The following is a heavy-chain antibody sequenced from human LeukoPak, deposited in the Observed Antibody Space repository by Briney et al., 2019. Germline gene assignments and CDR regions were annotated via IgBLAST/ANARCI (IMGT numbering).Heavy chain of an antibody. CDR3: ARDALGAAAGNEYFQH. CDR2: ISAYNGNT. CDR1: GYTFTSYG. Sequence: GASVTVSCTASGYTFTSYGISWVRHAPGQGLEWMGWISAYNGNTNYAQKLQGRVTMTTDTSTSTAYMELRSLRSDDTAVYYCARDALGAAAGNEYFQHWGQGTLVTVSS. D-gene: IGHD6-13*01. J-gene: IGHJ1*01. V-gene: IGHV1-18*01.